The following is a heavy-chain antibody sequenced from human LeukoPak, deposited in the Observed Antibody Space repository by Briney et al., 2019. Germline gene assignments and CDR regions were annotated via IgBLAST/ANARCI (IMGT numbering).Heavy chain of an antibody. Sequence: SETLSLTCTVSGGSISSYYWSWIRQPPGKGLEWIGYIYYSGSTNYNPSLKSRVTISVDTSKNQFSLKLSSVTAADTAVYYCARQEGYCSGGSCYPYWYFDLWGRGTPVTVSS. V-gene: IGHV4-59*08. CDR2: IYYSGST. CDR3: ARQEGYCSGGSCYPYWYFDL. CDR1: GGSISSYY. J-gene: IGHJ2*01. D-gene: IGHD2-15*01.